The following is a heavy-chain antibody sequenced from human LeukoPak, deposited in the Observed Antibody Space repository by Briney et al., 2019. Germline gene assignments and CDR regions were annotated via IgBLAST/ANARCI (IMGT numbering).Heavy chain of an antibody. Sequence: EASVKVSCKASGYTFTSYGISWVRQAPGQGLEWMGWISAYNGNTNYAQKLQGRVTMTTDTSTSTAYMELRSLRSDDTAVYYCAREKRYDFWSGYANYYYYGMDVWGQGTTVTVSS. CDR3: AREKRYDFWSGYANYYYYGMDV. CDR1: GYTFTSYG. V-gene: IGHV1-18*01. J-gene: IGHJ6*02. D-gene: IGHD3-3*01. CDR2: ISAYNGNT.